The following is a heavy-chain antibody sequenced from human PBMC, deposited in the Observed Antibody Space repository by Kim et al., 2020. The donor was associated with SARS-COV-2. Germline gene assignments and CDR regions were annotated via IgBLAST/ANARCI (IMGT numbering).Heavy chain of an antibody. J-gene: IGHJ5*02. CDR3: ARRTSGPNWFDP. Sequence: YSPSFQAHVTISINKSLSTAYLQWGSLKASDTAMYYCARRTSGPNWFDPWGQGTLVTVSS. V-gene: IGHV5-10-1*01. D-gene: IGHD2-2*01.